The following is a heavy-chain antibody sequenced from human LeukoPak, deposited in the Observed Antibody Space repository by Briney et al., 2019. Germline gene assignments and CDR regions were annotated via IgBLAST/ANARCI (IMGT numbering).Heavy chain of an antibody. CDR3: AKGELRLGDLYYYGMDV. V-gene: IGHV3-21*04. D-gene: IGHD5-12*01. Sequence: PGGSLRLSCAASGFTFSSYSMNWVRQAPGKGLEWVSSISSSSSYIYYADSVKGRFTISRDNAKNSLYLQMNSLRAEDTAVYYCAKGELRLGDLYYYGMDVWGQGTTVTVSS. J-gene: IGHJ6*02. CDR1: GFTFSSYS. CDR2: ISSSSSYI.